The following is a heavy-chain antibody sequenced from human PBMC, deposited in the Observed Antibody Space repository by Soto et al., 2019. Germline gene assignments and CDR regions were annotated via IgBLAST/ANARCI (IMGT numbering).Heavy chain of an antibody. Sequence: QITLKEAGPTLVKPTQTLTLTCSFSGFSLITSGVGVGWIRQPPGKALEWLALIYWDDDKGYSTSLRSRLTITKDTKRNLVVITMTNKPLENTATYYSARTLAARLFDYWGQGTLVTVSS. CDR2: IYWDDDK. J-gene: IGHJ4*02. CDR1: GFSLITSGVG. CDR3: ARTLAARLFDY. D-gene: IGHD6-13*01. V-gene: IGHV2-5*02.